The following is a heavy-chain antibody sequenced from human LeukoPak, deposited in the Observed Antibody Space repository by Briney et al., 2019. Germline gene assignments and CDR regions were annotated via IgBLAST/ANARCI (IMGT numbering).Heavy chain of an antibody. V-gene: IGHV3-30*18. D-gene: IGHD6-6*01. Sequence: GGSLRLSCAASGFTFSSYGMHWVRQAPGKGLEWVAVISYDGSNKYYADSVKGRFTISRDNSKNTLYLQMNSLRAEDTAVYYCAKEWQLVYLGEDYWGQGTLVTVSS. CDR2: ISYDGSNK. J-gene: IGHJ4*02. CDR1: GFTFSSYG. CDR3: AKEWQLVYLGEDY.